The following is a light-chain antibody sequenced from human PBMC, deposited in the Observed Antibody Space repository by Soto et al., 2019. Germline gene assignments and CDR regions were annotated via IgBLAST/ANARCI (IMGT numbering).Light chain of an antibody. Sequence: QSARTQAPSVSGSPGEAVPISCIGDSSNVGSYNRVSWYQQSPGTAPKLIIYEVTTRPSGVPDRFSGSKSGNTASLTISGLQAEDEADYYCNSYTISGTYVFGTGTKVTVL. CDR3: NSYTISGTYV. CDR1: SSNVGSYNR. CDR2: EVT. V-gene: IGLV2-18*02. J-gene: IGLJ1*01.